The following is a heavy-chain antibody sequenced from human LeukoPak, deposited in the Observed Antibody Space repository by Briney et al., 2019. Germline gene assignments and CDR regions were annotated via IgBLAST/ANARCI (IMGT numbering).Heavy chain of an antibody. CDR1: GGSISSGGYY. V-gene: IGHV4-30-2*01. CDR3: ARVQSAPRRHIAALRMEGYFDY. Sequence: PSETLSLTCTISGGSISSGGYYWSWIRQPPGKGLEWIGYIYHSGSTYYNPSLKSRVTISVDRSKNQFSLKLSSVTAADTAVYYCARVQSAPRRHIAALRMEGYFDYWGQGTLVTVSS. J-gene: IGHJ4*02. CDR2: IYHSGST. D-gene: IGHD6-6*01.